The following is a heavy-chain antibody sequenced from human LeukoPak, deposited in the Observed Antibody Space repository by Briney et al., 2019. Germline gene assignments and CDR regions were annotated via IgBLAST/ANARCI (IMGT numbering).Heavy chain of an antibody. V-gene: IGHV4-39*01. J-gene: IGHJ6*03. CDR2: IYYSGST. Sequence: PSETLSLTCTVSGGSISSSSYYWGWIRQPPGKGLEWIGGIYYSGSTYYNPSLKSRVTISVDTSKNQFSLKLSSVTAADTAVYFCATTSNYYGSGRYYKIRGYYYYMDVWGKGTTVTVSS. D-gene: IGHD3-10*01. CDR3: ATTSNYYGSGRYYKIRGYYYYMDV. CDR1: GGSISSSSYY.